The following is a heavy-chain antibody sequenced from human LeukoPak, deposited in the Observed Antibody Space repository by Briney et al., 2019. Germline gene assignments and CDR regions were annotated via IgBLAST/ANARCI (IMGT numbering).Heavy chain of an antibody. CDR2: IYFSGST. Sequence: SETLSLTRTVSGGSISSYYWSWIRQPPGKGLEWIGYIYFSGSTNYNPSLKSRVTISVATSKNQFSLNLNSVTSALTAVYYFARVHDYGDYTIYFDYWGQGTLVTVSS. J-gene: IGHJ4*02. D-gene: IGHD4-17*01. CDR3: ARVHDYGDYTIYFDY. CDR1: GGSISSYY. V-gene: IGHV4-59*01.